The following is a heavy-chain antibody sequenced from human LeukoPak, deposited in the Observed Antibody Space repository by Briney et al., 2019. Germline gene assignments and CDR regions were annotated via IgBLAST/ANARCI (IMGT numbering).Heavy chain of an antibody. CDR3: ASGYSGYDSVYYYYYGMGV. D-gene: IGHD5-12*01. CDR1: GFTVSSNY. Sequence: GGSLRLSCAASGFTVSSNYMSWVRQAPGKGLEWVSVIYSGGSTYYADSVKGRFTISRDNSKNTLYLQMNSLRAEDTAVYYCASGYSGYDSVYYYYYGMGVWGQGTTVTVSS. CDR2: IYSGGST. J-gene: IGHJ6*02. V-gene: IGHV3-53*01.